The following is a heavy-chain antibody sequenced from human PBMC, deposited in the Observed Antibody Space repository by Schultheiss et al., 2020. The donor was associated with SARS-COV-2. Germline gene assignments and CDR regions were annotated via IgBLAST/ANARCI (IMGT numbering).Heavy chain of an antibody. V-gene: IGHV3-21*01. CDR1: GFTFSSYS. CDR3: ARDDRGWFDP. Sequence: GGSLRLSCAASGFTFSSYSMNWVRQAPGKGLEWVSSISSSSSYIYYADSVKGRFTISRDNAKNSLYLQMNSLRAEDTAVYFCARDDRGWFDPWGQGTLVTVSS. J-gene: IGHJ5*02. CDR2: ISSSSSYI.